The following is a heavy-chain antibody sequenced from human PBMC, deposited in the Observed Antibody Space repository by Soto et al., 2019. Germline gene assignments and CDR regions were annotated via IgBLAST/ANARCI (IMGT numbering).Heavy chain of an antibody. CDR2: ISYDGSNK. V-gene: IGHV3-30*18. Sequence: VQLLESGGGLVQPGGSLRLSCAASGFTFSSYGMYWVRQAPGKGLEWVAVISYDGSNKYYADSVKGRFTISRDNSKNTLYLQMNSLRAEDTAVYYCAKDLASTVTSGLDYWGQGTLVTVSS. CDR1: GFTFSSYG. J-gene: IGHJ4*02. D-gene: IGHD4-17*01. CDR3: AKDLASTVTSGLDY.